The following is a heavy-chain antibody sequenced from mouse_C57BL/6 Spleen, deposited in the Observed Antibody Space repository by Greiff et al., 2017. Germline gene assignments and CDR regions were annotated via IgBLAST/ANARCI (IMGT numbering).Heavy chain of an antibody. J-gene: IGHJ3*01. CDR1: GYTFTDYT. D-gene: IGHD6-1*01. V-gene: IGHV1-22*01. CDR2: INPNNGGT. CDR3: ERQCFAY. Sequence: EVKLVQSGPELVKPGASVKLSCKASGYTFTDYTMHWVKQSPGQSLEWIGNINPNNGGTSYNQKFKGKATLTVNKSSSTAYMELRSLTSEDSAVYYCERQCFAYWGQGTLVTVSA.